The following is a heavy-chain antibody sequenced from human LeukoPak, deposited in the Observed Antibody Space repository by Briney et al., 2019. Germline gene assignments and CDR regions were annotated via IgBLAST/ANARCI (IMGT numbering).Heavy chain of an antibody. Sequence: GGSLRLSCAASGFTFSSYSMNWVRQAPGKGLEWVSSISSSSSYIYYADSVKGRFTISRDNAKNSLYLQMNSLRAEDTAVYYCARDGSGSYGTLFDYWGQGTLVTVSS. V-gene: IGHV3-21*01. D-gene: IGHD3-10*01. CDR2: ISSSSSYI. CDR3: ARDGSGSYGTLFDY. J-gene: IGHJ4*02. CDR1: GFTFSSYS.